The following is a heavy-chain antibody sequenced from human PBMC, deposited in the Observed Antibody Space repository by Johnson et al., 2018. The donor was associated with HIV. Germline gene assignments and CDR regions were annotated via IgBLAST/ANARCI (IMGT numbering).Heavy chain of an antibody. CDR1: GFTVGTKY. J-gene: IGHJ3*02. CDR3: ARDRGLDAFDI. D-gene: IGHD3-10*01. Sequence: VQLVESGGGLVQPGGSLRLSCVASGFTVGTKYMSWIRQAPGKGLEWVSVIYSGGSTYYADPVKGRFTISRDNSKNTVYLQMNSLRGEDTAVYYCARDRGLDAFDIWGQGTMVTVSS. CDR2: IYSGGST. V-gene: IGHV3-66*01.